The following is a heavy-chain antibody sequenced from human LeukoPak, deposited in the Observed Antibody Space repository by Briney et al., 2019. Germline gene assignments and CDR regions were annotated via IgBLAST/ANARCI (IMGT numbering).Heavy chain of an antibody. J-gene: IGHJ4*02. CDR1: GFTFSSYS. D-gene: IGHD3-10*01. CDR2: ISSSSSSYI. CDR3: ARAAYYYGSGSSFDY. Sequence: GGSLRLSCAASGFTFSSYSMNWVRHAPGKGLEWVSSISSSSSSYIYYADLVKGRFTISRDNAKNSLYLQMNSLRAEDTAVYYCARAAYYYGSGSSFDYWGQGTLVTVSS. V-gene: IGHV3-21*01.